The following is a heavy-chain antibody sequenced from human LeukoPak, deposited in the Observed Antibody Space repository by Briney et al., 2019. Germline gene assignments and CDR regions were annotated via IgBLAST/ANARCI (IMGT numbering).Heavy chain of an antibody. V-gene: IGHV4-38-2*02. CDR1: GYSISSGYY. CDR2: IYHSGST. J-gene: IGHJ4*02. CDR3: AKSSYSIFDY. D-gene: IGHD5-18*01. Sequence: SETLSLTCTVSGYSISSGYYWGWIRQPPGKGLEWIGSIYHSGSTYYNPSLKSRVTISVDTSKNQFSLKLSSVTAADTAVYYCAKSSYSIFDYWGQGTLVTVSS.